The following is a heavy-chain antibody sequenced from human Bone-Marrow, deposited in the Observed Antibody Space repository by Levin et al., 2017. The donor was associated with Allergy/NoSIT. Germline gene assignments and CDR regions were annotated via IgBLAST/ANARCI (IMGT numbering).Heavy chain of an antibody. D-gene: IGHD3-3*01. J-gene: IGHJ6*02. CDR1: GFSFSRYS. CDR3: AGDPGATLDRYYFDATDV. CDR2: ISIHGSNQ. V-gene: IGHV3-30-3*01. Sequence: GGSLRLSCAASGFSFSRYSMHWVRQAPGKGLEWVAVISIHGSNQYYADSVKGRFTISRDNSKNTLFLHMDGLRAEDTAVYFCAGDPGATLDRYYFDATDVWGQGTTVTVSS.